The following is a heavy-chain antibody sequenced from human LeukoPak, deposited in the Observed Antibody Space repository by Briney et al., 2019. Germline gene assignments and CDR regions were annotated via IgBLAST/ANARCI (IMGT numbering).Heavy chain of an antibody. Sequence: ASVKVSCKVSGYTLTELSMHWARQAPGKGLEWMGGFDPEDGETIYAQKFQGRVTMTEDTSTDTAYMELSSLRSEDTAVYYCATPPNCSGGSCYLRKDAFDIWGQGTMVTVSS. J-gene: IGHJ3*02. CDR3: ATPPNCSGGSCYLRKDAFDI. CDR1: GYTLTELS. V-gene: IGHV1-24*01. CDR2: FDPEDGET. D-gene: IGHD2-15*01.